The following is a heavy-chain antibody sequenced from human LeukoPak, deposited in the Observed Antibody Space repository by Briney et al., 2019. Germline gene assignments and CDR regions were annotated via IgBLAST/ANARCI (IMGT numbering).Heavy chain of an antibody. CDR3: VHLRGGCYSITCSPLAFDF. CDR2: IYWDDDK. CDR1: GFSLSTSGVG. Sequence: SGPMVVKPTQTLTLTCTFSGFSLSTSGVGVGWIRQPPGKALEWLTLIYWDDDKRYSPSLKSRRSITKATSKNQVVLTMTNMDPVDTATYYCVHLRGGCYSITCSPLAFDFWGQGTMVTVSS. V-gene: IGHV2-5*02. J-gene: IGHJ3*01. D-gene: IGHD2-2*01.